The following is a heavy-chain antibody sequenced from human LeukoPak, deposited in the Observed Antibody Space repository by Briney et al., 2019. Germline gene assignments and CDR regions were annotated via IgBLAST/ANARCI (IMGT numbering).Heavy chain of an antibody. D-gene: IGHD2-15*01. CDR1: GFTFGDYA. CDR2: IRSKSYGGTT. Sequence: PGGSLRLSCTASGFTFGDYAMAWVRQAPGKGLEWVGFIRSKSYGGTTEYAASVKGRFTISRDDSKSIAYLQMNSLKTEDTAVYYCSRGPYCSSGSCYPDPDAFDIWGQGTVVTFPS. V-gene: IGHV3-49*04. J-gene: IGHJ3*02. CDR3: SRGPYCSSGSCYPDPDAFDI.